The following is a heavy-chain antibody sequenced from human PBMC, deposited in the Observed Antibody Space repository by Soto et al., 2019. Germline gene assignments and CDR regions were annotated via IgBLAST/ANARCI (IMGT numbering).Heavy chain of an antibody. V-gene: IGHV2-5*02. CDR1: GFSLSTSGVA. CDR3: AHRLTASAFDI. CDR2: IYWDDDK. D-gene: IGHD2-21*02. Sequence: QITLKESGPSLVKPTQTLTLTCTFSGFSLSTSGVAVGWIRQPPGKALEWLALIYWDDDKRYSPSMKGRLTITRDTSKNQVVLIMTNMDPEDTATYYCAHRLTASAFDIWGRGTMVTVSS. J-gene: IGHJ3*02.